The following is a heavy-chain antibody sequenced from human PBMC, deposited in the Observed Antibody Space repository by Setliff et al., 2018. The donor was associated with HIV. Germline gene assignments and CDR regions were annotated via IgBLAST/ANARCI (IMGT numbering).Heavy chain of an antibody. V-gene: IGHV1-69*05. CDR2: IIPIFGTA. CDR3: ARDHCSSSGCYEYSYYGMDV. J-gene: IGHJ6*02. D-gene: IGHD2-2*01. CDR1: GGTFSSYA. Sequence: SVKVSCQASGGTFSSYAISWVRQAPGQGLEWMGGIIPIFGTANYAQKFQGRVTITTDESTSTAYMEVSRLRSDDTAVYYCARDHCSSSGCYEYSYYGMDVWGQGTTVTVSS.